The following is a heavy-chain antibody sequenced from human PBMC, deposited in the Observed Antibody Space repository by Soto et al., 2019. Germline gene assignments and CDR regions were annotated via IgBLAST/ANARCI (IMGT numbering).Heavy chain of an antibody. CDR3: ARGGYSGYDFDY. D-gene: IGHD5-12*01. V-gene: IGHV1-2*04. CDR2: INPNSGGT. CDR1: GYTFTNYV. Sequence: ASVKVSCKASGYTFTNYVISWVRQAPGQGLEWMGWINPNSGGTNYAQKFQGWVTMTRDTSISTAYMELSRLRSDDTAVYYCARGGYSGYDFDYWGQGTLVTVSS. J-gene: IGHJ4*02.